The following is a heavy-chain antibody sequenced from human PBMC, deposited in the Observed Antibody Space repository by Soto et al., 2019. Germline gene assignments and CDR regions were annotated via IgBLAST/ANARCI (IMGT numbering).Heavy chain of an antibody. J-gene: IGHJ4*02. Sequence: QVQLQESGAGLVKPSETLSLTCTVSGGSIDSYYWSWIRQPPGRGLEWIGFIYSSGSTNYNPSVMSRVTISADTSRNEVCLKLTSVTTADTAVYDGARGETGWRTTLTTYAVWGQGTLVTVSS. CDR2: IYSSGST. CDR1: GGSIDSYY. CDR3: ARGETGWRTTLTTYAV. D-gene: IGHD4-17*01. V-gene: IGHV4-59*01.